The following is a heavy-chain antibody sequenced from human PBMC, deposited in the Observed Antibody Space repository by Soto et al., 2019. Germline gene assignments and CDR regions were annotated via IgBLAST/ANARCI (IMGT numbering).Heavy chain of an antibody. CDR2: ITGSGGST. CDR3: AKDRYGDYGGIDY. V-gene: IGHV3-23*01. D-gene: IGHD4-17*01. CDR1: GFTFSTYA. Sequence: GGSLRLSCAASGFTFSTYAMIWVRQAPGKGLEWVSVITGSGGSTYYADSVKGRFTISRDTSKNTLFLQMNSLRAEDAAVYYCAKDRYGDYGGIDYWGQGTMVTVSS. J-gene: IGHJ4*02.